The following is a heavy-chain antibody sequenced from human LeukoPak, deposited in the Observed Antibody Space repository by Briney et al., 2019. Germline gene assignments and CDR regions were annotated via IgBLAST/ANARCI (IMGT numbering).Heavy chain of an antibody. CDR1: GYTFTDYA. Sequence: ASVKVSCKASGYTFTDYAIHWVRQAPGQRLEWMGWINTGNGNTRYSQKFQDRFTIARDTSASTAYMELSSLRSEDTAVYYCARGDYDFWSGYYQDYYYYYYMDVWGKGTTVTVSS. CDR2: INTGNGNT. D-gene: IGHD3-3*01. V-gene: IGHV1-3*04. CDR3: ARGDYDFWSGYYQDYYYYYYMDV. J-gene: IGHJ6*03.